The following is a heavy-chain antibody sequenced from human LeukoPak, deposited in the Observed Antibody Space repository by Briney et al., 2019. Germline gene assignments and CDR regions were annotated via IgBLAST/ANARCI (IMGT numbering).Heavy chain of an antibody. J-gene: IGHJ6*02. D-gene: IGHD2-8*01. CDR3: ARVVPYYYGMDV. CDR2: IYYSGST. V-gene: IGHV4-61*08. CDR1: GGSISSGGYS. Sequence: PSETLSLTCTVSGGSISSGGYSWSWIRQHPGQGLEWIGYIYYSGSTNYNPSLKSRVTISVDTSKNQFSLKLSSVTAADTAVYYCARVVPYYYGMDVWGQGTTVTVSS.